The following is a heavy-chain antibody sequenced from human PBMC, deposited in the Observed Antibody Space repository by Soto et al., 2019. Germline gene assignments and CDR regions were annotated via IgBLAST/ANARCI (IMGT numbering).Heavy chain of an antibody. D-gene: IGHD6-19*01. CDR1: GDSVSSTSAA. V-gene: IGHV6-1*01. CDR3: ARGSYYSGWV. J-gene: IGHJ4*02. Sequence: SQALSLTCAISGDSVSSTSAAWSWIRQSPSRGLEWLGRTYYRSKWYSDYAVSVKSRITINPDTSKNQFSLQLNSVTPEDTAVYYCARGSYYSGWVWGQGTLVTVSS. CDR2: TYYRSKWYS.